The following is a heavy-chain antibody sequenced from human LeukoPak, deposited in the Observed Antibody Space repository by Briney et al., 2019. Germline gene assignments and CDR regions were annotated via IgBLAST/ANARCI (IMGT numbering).Heavy chain of an antibody. CDR1: GGSFSGYY. CDR2: INHSGST. CDR3: ARLSYGDYVGLMDAFDI. J-gene: IGHJ3*02. Sequence: PSETLSLTCAVYGGSFSGYYWSWIRQPPGKGLEWIGEINHSGSTNYNPSLKSRVTISVDTSKNQFSLKLSSVTAADTAVYYCARLSYGDYVGLMDAFDIWGQGTMVTVSS. V-gene: IGHV4-34*01. D-gene: IGHD4-17*01.